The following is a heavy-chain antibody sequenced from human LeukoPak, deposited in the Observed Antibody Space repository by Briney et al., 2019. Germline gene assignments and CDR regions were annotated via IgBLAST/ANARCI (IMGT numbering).Heavy chain of an antibody. CDR2: ISSSGST. CDR1: GGSISCYY. CDR3: ARGPYSYDSSGAFDI. J-gene: IGHJ3*02. D-gene: IGHD3-22*01. Sequence: SETLSLTCTVSGGSISCYYWSWIRQPAGKGLEWIGRISSSGSTNYNPSLKSRVTISVDTSKNQFSLKLSSVTAADTAVYFCARGPYSYDSSGAFDIWGQGTMVTVSS. V-gene: IGHV4-4*07.